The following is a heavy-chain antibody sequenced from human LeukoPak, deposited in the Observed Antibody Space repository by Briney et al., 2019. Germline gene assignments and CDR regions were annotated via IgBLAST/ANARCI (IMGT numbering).Heavy chain of an antibody. Sequence: SVKVSCKASGGTFSSYAISWVRQAPGQGLGWMGRIIPIFGTANYAQKFQGRVTITTDESTSTAYMELSSLRSEDTAVYYCARDPIYYYDSSGYSGDYWGQGTLVTVSS. CDR1: GGTFSSYA. D-gene: IGHD3-22*01. J-gene: IGHJ4*02. V-gene: IGHV1-69*05. CDR2: IIPIFGTA. CDR3: ARDPIYYYDSSGYSGDY.